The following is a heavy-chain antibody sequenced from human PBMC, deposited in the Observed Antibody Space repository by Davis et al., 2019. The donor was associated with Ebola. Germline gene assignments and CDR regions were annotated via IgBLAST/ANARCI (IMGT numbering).Heavy chain of an antibody. J-gene: IGHJ4*02. CDR2: IYPGDSDT. D-gene: IGHD3-22*01. V-gene: IGHV5-51*01. Sequence: GGSLRLSCKGSGYSFTSYWIGWVRQMPGKGLEWMGIIYPGDSDTRYSPSFQGQVTISADKSISTAYLQWSSLKASDTAMYYCARRANYYDSSVDYWGQGTLVTVSS. CDR3: ARRANYYDSSVDY. CDR1: GYSFTSYW.